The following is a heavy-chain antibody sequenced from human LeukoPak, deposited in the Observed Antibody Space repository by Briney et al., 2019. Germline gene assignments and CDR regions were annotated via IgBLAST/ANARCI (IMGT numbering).Heavy chain of an antibody. V-gene: IGHV1-18*01. D-gene: IGHD3-10*01. Sequence: GASVKVSCKASGYTFTSYGISWVRQAPGQGLEWMGWISAYNGNTNYAQKLQGRVTMTTDTSTSTAYMELRSLRSDDTAVYYCARAAPEAMVRGRGYYYYGMDVWGQGTTVTVSS. CDR3: ARAAPEAMVRGRGYYYYGMDV. CDR2: ISAYNGNT. J-gene: IGHJ6*02. CDR1: GYTFTSYG.